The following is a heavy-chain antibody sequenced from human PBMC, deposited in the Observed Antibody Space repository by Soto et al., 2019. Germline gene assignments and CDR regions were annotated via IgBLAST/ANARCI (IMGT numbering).Heavy chain of an antibody. Sequence: SETLSLTCTVSGASISGYYWSWIRQPPGKRLEWVGFISYSGNTIYNPSLESRVTISVDTSKNQFSLRLSSVTAADTAVYYCVRDAYTSSHFDYWGQGTLVTVXS. CDR1: GASISGYY. CDR3: VRDAYTSSHFDY. D-gene: IGHD2-2*01. V-gene: IGHV4-59*01. J-gene: IGHJ4*02. CDR2: ISYSGNT.